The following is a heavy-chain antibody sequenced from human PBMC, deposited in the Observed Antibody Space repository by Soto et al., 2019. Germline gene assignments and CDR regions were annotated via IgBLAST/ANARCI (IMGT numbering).Heavy chain of an antibody. CDR3: ARDAYLGSGSYAY. CDR2: IWYDGSNK. V-gene: IGHV3-33*01. Sequence: QVQLVESGRGVVQPGRSLRLSCAASGFTFSSYGMHWVRQAPGKGLEWVALIWYDGSNKNYADSVKGRFTISRDDSKNTLYLQMNSLRAEDTAVYYCARDAYLGSGSYAYWGQGTLVTVSS. D-gene: IGHD3-10*01. J-gene: IGHJ4*02. CDR1: GFTFSSYG.